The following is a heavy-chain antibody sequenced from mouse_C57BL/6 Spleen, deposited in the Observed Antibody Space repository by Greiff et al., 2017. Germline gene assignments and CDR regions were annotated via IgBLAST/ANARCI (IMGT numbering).Heavy chain of an antibody. V-gene: IGHV5-9-1*02. J-gene: IGHJ4*01. D-gene: IGHD4-1*01. CDR3: TRGGELTGTSNYAMDY. CDR2: ISSGGDYI. CDR1: GFTFSSYA. Sequence: EVKLMESGEGLVKPGGSLKLSCAASGFTFSSYAMSWVRQTPEQRLEWVAYISSGGDYIYYADTVKGRFTISRDNARNTLYLQMSSLKSEDTAMYYCTRGGELTGTSNYAMDYWGQGTSVTVSS.